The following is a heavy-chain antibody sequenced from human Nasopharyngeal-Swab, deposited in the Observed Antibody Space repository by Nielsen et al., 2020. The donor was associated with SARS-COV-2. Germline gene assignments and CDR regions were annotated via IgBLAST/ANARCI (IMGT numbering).Heavy chain of an antibody. CDR2: IYTSGST. D-gene: IGHD2-8*01. V-gene: IGHV4-4*07. CDR1: GGSISSYY. CDR3: ARESAVSARRRWFDP. Sequence: ESLKTSRTVSGGSISSYYWSWIRQPAGKGLEWIGRIYTSGSTNYNPSLKSRVTMSVDTSKSQFSLKVSSVTAADTAVYYCARESAVSARRRWFDPWGQGTLVTVSS. J-gene: IGHJ5*02.